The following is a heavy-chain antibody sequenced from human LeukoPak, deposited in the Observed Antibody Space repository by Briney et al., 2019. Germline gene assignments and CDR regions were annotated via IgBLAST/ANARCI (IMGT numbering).Heavy chain of an antibody. CDR3: GRIDSSGWFGGGDY. CDR2: IYYSRST. CDR1: GGSISSNTYY. J-gene: IGHJ4*02. Sequence: SETLSLTCTVSGGSISSNTYYWGWIRQPPGKGLEWIGSIYYSRSTYYNPSLKSRVTISVDTSRNQFSLKLSSVTAADTAVYYCGRIDSSGWFGGGDYWGRETLVTVSS. D-gene: IGHD6-19*01. V-gene: IGHV4-39*07.